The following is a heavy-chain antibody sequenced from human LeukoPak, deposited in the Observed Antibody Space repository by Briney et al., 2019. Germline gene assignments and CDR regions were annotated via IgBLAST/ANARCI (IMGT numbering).Heavy chain of an antibody. CDR3: AGESNVPQLRGMAV. CDR1: GGSISSYY. V-gene: IGHV4-59*01. CDR2: IYYSGST. Sequence: SETLSLTCTVSGGSISSYYWSWIRQPPGKGLEWIGYIYYSGSTNYNPSLKSRVTISVDTSKNQFSLKLSSVTAADTAVYYCAGESNVPQLRGMAVGGQGTTVTVSS. D-gene: IGHD1-1*01. J-gene: IGHJ6*02.